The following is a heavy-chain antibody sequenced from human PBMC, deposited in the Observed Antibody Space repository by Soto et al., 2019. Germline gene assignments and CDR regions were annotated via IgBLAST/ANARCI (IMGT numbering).Heavy chain of an antibody. D-gene: IGHD4-17*01. V-gene: IGHV3-30-3*01. Sequence: PGGSLRLSCAASGFTFSSYAMHWVRQAPGKGLEWVAVISYDGSNKYYADSVKGRFTISRDNSKNTLYLQMNSLRAEDTAVYYRARIPGDYGEAFDIWGQGTMVTVSS. CDR2: ISYDGSNK. J-gene: IGHJ3*02. CDR3: ARIPGDYGEAFDI. CDR1: GFTFSSYA.